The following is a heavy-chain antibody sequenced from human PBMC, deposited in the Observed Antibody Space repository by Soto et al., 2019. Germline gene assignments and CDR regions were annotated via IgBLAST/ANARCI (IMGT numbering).Heavy chain of an antibody. Sequence: QVQLVQSGAEVKKPGSSVKVSCKASGGTFSSYAISWVRQAPGQGLEWMGGIIPIFGTANYAQKLPGRVTITEDESTSTAYMELSSLRSEDTAVYYCARSGIAAAGTVSWYFDLWGRGTLVTVSS. D-gene: IGHD6-13*01. CDR2: IIPIFGTA. CDR3: ARSGIAAAGTVSWYFDL. V-gene: IGHV1-69*12. CDR1: GGTFSSYA. J-gene: IGHJ2*01.